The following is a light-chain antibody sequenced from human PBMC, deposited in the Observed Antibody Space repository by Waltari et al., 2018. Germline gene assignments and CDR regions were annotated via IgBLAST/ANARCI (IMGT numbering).Light chain of an antibody. Sequence: EIVLTQSPGTLFLSPGERATRSCRASQRVSSSYLAWYQQKPGKAPRLLISGASSRATGIPDRFSGSGSGTDFTLAISRLEPEDFAVYYCQQYGTSPAFGQGTKVEIK. V-gene: IGKV3-20*01. CDR3: QQYGTSPA. CDR2: GAS. CDR1: QRVSSSY. J-gene: IGKJ1*01.